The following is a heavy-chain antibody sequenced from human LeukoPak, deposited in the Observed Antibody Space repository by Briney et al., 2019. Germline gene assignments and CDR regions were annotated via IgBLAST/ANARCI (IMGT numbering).Heavy chain of an antibody. CDR3: AKSDTLIVESTSHGWYWYFDL. CDR2: IKQDGSEK. CDR1: GFTFSSYW. D-gene: IGHD3-22*01. V-gene: IGHV3-7*03. Sequence: SGGSLRLSCAASGFTFSSYWMSWVRQAPGKGLEWVANIKQDGSEKYYVDSVKGRFTISRDNAKNSLYLQMNSLRAEDTALYYCAKSDTLIVESTSHGWYWYFDLWGRGTLVTVSS. J-gene: IGHJ2*01.